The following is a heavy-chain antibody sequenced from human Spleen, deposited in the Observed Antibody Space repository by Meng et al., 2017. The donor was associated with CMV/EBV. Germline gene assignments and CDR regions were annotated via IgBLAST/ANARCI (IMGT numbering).Heavy chain of an antibody. CDR3: ARELRYFDWLAVDY. J-gene: IGHJ4*02. Sequence: SETLSLTCTVSGGFVSSDSFYWTWIRQPPGKGLEWIGCIFYSGSTNYNPSLKSRVTISVDKSKNHFSLRLSSVTAADTAVYYCARELRYFDWLAVDYWGQGTLVTVSS. CDR1: GGFVSSDSFY. V-gene: IGHV4-61*01. CDR2: IFYSGST. D-gene: IGHD3-9*01.